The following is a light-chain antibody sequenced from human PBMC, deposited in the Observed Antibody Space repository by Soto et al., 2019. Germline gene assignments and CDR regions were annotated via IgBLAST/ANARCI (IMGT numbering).Light chain of an antibody. CDR2: WAS. Sequence: DIVMTQSPDSLAVSLGERATINCKSSQSVLYSSNNKNYLAWYQQKSGQPPKLLIYWASTRESGVPDRFSGSGSGTDFTITISSLQAEDVAVYYCQQYYSPWTFGQGTKVEIK. CDR3: QQYYSPWT. CDR1: QSVLYSSNNKNY. V-gene: IGKV4-1*01. J-gene: IGKJ1*01.